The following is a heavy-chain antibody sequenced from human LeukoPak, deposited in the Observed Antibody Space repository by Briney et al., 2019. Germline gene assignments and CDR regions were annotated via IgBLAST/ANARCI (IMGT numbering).Heavy chain of an antibody. CDR3: AKSLYGGCDY. V-gene: IGHV3-23*01. D-gene: IGHD3-16*02. CDR2: VNGNGGST. Sequence: GGSLRLSCAASGFSFSTYAMSWVGQAPGKGLEWVSGVNGNGGSTSYADSVKGRFTIFRDNSKNTVYLQMNSLRVEDTAVYYCAKSLYGGCDYWGQGTVVTVSS. J-gene: IGHJ4*02. CDR1: GFSFSTYA.